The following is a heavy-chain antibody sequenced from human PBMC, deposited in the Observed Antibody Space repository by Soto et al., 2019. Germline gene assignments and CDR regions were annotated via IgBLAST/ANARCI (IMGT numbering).Heavy chain of an antibody. CDR2: VSYSGGT. Sequence: SETLSVTCTVSGSSISSSPYFGGLILQPPGRGLEWIASVSYSGGTYYNPSLKSRVTISVDTSKKQFSLNLTSVTAADTAFYYCSRRAPEGFDPWGQGTQVTVSS. CDR3: SRRAPEGFDP. J-gene: IGHJ5*02. CDR1: GSSISSSPYF. V-gene: IGHV4-39*01.